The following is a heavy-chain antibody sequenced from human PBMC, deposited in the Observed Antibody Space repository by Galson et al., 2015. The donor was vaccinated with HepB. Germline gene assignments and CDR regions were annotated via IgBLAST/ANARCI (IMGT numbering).Heavy chain of an antibody. Sequence: SLRLSCAASGFTVSSNYMSWVRQAPGKGLEWVSVLNSGGSTYYADSVKGRFTISRDNSKNTLYLQMNSLRAEDTAVYYCARAGGLGRYGYGAFDIWGQGTMVTVSS. CDR3: ARAGGLGRYGYGAFDI. CDR2: LNSGGST. D-gene: IGHD1-26*01. V-gene: IGHV3-53*01. CDR1: GFTVSSNY. J-gene: IGHJ3*02.